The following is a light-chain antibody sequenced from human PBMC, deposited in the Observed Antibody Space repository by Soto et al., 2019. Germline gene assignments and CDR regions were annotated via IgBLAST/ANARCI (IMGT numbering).Light chain of an antibody. CDR3: EQYKSWPYT. J-gene: IGKJ2*01. Sequence: EILMTQSPATLSVSPGERATLSCRASHRVSSYLAWYQQKPGQAPRILIYGTSTRDTGIPARFSGSGSGTECTLTISRLQSEDFEVYYCEQYKSWPYTFGQGTKVDI. V-gene: IGKV3-15*01. CDR2: GTS. CDR1: HRVSSY.